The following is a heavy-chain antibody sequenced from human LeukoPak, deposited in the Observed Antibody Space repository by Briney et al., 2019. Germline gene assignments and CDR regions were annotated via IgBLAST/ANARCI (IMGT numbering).Heavy chain of an antibody. CDR1: GFTFSDYH. CDR2: ISATNTDI. J-gene: IGHJ6*03. CDR3: ARDRCSGGGCYFYYMDV. D-gene: IGHD2-15*01. Sequence: SGGSLRLSCAASGFTFSDYHMSWIRQAPGKGLEWVSYISATNTDIHYTDPVKGRFTISRDKAKNSLYLQMNSLSAEDTAVYYCARDRCSGGGCYFYYMDVWGKGTTVAISS. V-gene: IGHV3-11*01.